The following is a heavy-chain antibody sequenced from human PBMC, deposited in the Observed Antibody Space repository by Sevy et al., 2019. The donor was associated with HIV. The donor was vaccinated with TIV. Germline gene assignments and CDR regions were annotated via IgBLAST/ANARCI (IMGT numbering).Heavy chain of an antibody. CDR3: TTGGSLFQH. D-gene: IGHD3-16*01. CDR2: ISGSGGST. CDR1: GFTFSSYA. Sequence: GGSLRLSCAASGFTFSSYAMSWVRQAPGKGLEWVSTISGSGGSTYYADSVKGRFTISRDNFKNTLYLQMNSLRAEDTAVYYCTTGGSLFQHWGQGTLVTVSS. V-gene: IGHV3-23*01. J-gene: IGHJ1*01.